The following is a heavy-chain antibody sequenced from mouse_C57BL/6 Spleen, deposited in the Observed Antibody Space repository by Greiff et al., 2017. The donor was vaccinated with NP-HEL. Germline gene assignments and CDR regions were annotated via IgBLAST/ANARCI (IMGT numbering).Heavy chain of an antibody. D-gene: IGHD2-2*01. CDR3: ARPIYYGYDWYFDV. V-gene: IGHV2-9-1*01. CDR1: GFSLTSYA. J-gene: IGHJ1*03. Sequence: QVQLKQSGPGLVAPSQSLSITCTVSGFSLTSYAISWVRQPPGKGLEWLGVIWTGGGTNYNSALKSRLSISKDNSKSQVFLKMNSLQTDDTARYYCARPIYYGYDWYFDVWGTGTTVTVSS. CDR2: IWTGGGT.